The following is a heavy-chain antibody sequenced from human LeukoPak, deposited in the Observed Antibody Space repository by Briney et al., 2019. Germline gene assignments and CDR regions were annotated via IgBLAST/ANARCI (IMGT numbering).Heavy chain of an antibody. CDR1: GGSVSSGSYY. CDR2: IYYSGST. V-gene: IGHV4-61*01. J-gene: IGHJ4*02. CDR3: ARVVRAALDFDY. D-gene: IGHD6-25*01. Sequence: SETLSLTCTVSGGSVSSGSYYWSWIRQPPGKGLEWVGYIYYSGSTNYNPSLKSRVTISVDTSKNQFSLKLSSVTAADTAVYYCARVVRAALDFDYWGQGTLVTVSS.